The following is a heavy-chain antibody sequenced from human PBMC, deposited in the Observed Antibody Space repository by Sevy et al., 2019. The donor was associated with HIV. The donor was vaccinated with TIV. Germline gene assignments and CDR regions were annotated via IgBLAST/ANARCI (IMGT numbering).Heavy chain of an antibody. V-gene: IGHV4-39*01. CDR1: GGSISSGNYL. CDR3: ASNFDY. J-gene: IGHJ4*02. CDR2: VHHSGRT. Sequence: SETQSLTCTVSGGSISSGNYLWSWIRQTPGKGLEWIGTVHHSGRTYYNPSLKSRVTISEDTSKNQFSLNLNSVTAADTAVYFCASNFDYWGQGTLVTVSS.